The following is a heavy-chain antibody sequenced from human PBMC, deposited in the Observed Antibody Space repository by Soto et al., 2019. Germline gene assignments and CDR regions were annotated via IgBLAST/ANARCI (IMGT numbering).Heavy chain of an antibody. CDR2: LYWDDDQ. J-gene: IGHJ6*02. CDR3: VQSRCGGDCLEIYSSHAYNGLDV. D-gene: IGHD2-21*02. CDR1: GLSLRTTGVG. Sequence: QVTLKESGPTLVKPTQTLTLTCTVSGLSLRTTGVGVGWVRQPPGKALEWLALLYWDDDQRYSPSLRSRLTIAKDISEKQVVLTMTKLDTVDTATYYCVQSRCGGDCLEIYSSHAYNGLDVWGQGTTVTVSS. V-gene: IGHV2-5*02.